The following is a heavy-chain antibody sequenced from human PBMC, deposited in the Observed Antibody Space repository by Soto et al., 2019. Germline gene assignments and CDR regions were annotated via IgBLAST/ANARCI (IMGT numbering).Heavy chain of an antibody. V-gene: IGHV3-30*04. J-gene: IGHJ4*02. CDR1: GFTFSDYP. CDR3: ARDFIVGAPDYFDY. CDR2: ISYDGRVK. Sequence: QVQLVESGGGVVQPGRSLSLSCAASGFTFSDYPMHWVCHAPGKGLEWVAVISYDGRVKYYVDSVKGRFTITRDDSKNTLYLQLNSLRVDDTAVYYCARDFIVGAPDYFDYWGQGTLVTVSS. D-gene: IGHD1-26*01.